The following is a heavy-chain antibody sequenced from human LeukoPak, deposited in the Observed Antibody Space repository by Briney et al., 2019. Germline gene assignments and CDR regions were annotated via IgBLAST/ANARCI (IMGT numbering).Heavy chain of an antibody. D-gene: IGHD6-13*01. CDR1: GFTFRSFW. CDR2: IKQDGSEE. Sequence: PGGSLRLSCAAPGFTFRSFWMTWVRQAPGKGLEWMANIKQDGSEEYYVDSVKGRFTISRDNAKNSLYLQMNSLRAEDTAVYYCARGAYSTVYWGQGTLVTVSS. CDR3: ARGAYSTVY. V-gene: IGHV3-7*04. J-gene: IGHJ4*02.